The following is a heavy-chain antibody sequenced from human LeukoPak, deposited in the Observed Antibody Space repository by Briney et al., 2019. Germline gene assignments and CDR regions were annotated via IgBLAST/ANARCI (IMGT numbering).Heavy chain of an antibody. CDR2: IHYSGTT. J-gene: IGHJ1*01. CDR1: RAPMSSFF. CDR3: AASGNSWWEGFFHD. Sequence: SETLSLTCTVSRAPMSSFFWSWIRQPPGKGLEWIGHIHYSGTTKYNPSLTSRITLSMDTSKSQVSLRLTSVTAADTAMYYCAASGNSWWEGFFHDWGQGTLVSVSS. D-gene: IGHD2-8*02. V-gene: IGHV4-59*03.